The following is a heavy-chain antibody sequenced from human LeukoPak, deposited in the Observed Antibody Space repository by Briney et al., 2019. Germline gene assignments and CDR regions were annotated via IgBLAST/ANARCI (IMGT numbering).Heavy chain of an antibody. Sequence: GGSLRLSCAASGFTFSNYAMSWVRQAPGKGLEWVSAISGSADSTYYADSVKGRFTISRDNSKNTLYLQMNSLRAEDTAVYYCAKDPRDRSSTSCGDYYYYGMDVWGQGTTVTVSS. D-gene: IGHD2-2*01. CDR1: GFTFSNYA. CDR3: AKDPRDRSSTSCGDYYYYGMDV. J-gene: IGHJ6*02. V-gene: IGHV3-23*01. CDR2: ISGSADST.